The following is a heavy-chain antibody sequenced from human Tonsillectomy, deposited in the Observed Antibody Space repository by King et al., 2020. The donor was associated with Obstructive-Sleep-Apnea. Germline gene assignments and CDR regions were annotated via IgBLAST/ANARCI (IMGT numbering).Heavy chain of an antibody. D-gene: IGHD2-21*02. CDR1: GYSFTSYW. J-gene: IGHJ3*02. CDR2: IYPGDSDT. CDR3: ATSGPYCGGDCSWANAFDI. V-gene: IGHV5-51*01. Sequence: VQLVESGAEVKKPGESLKISCKGSGYSFTSYWIGWVRQMPGKGLEWMGIIYPGDSDTRYSPSLQGQVTISADKSISTAYLQWSSLKASDTAMYYCATSGPYCGGDCSWANAFDIWGQGTMVTVSS.